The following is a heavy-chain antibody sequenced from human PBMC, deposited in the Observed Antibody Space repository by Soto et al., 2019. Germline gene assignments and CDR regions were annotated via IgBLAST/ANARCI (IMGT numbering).Heavy chain of an antibody. CDR3: ARDRGAVAGTRYYYGMDV. CDR2: IWYDGTNK. CDR1: GFTFSSYG. J-gene: IGHJ6*02. V-gene: IGHV3-33*01. Sequence: QVQLVESGGGVVQPGRSLRLSCAASGFTFSSYGMHWVRQAPDKGLEWVAVIWYDGTNKYYTDSVKGRFTISRDNSKNTLYLQMNSLRAEDTAVYYCARDRGAVAGTRYYYGMDVWGQGTPVTVSS. D-gene: IGHD6-13*01.